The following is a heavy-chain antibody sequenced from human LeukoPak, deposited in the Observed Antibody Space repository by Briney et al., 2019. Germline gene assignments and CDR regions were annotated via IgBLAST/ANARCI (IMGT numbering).Heavy chain of an antibody. CDR3: ARDLDGSSNYYYQNY. Sequence: ASVKVSCKASGYTFSGYYIHWVRQAPGQGLEWMGRISPNSGGTNYAQKFQGRVTMTRDTSISTAYMELSSLRSDDTAVYYCARDLDGSSNYYYQNYWGQGTLVTVSS. CDR2: ISPNSGGT. D-gene: IGHD3-22*01. J-gene: IGHJ4*02. CDR1: GYTFSGYY. V-gene: IGHV1-2*06.